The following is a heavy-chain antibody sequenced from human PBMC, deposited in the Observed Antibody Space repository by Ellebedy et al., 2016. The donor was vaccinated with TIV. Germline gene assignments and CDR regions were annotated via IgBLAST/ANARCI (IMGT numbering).Heavy chain of an antibody. J-gene: IGHJ4*02. D-gene: IGHD6-13*01. CDR1: GYTFINFG. CDR2: INTKNANT. V-gene: IGHV1-18*04. Sequence: ASVKVSCKASGYTFINFGVSWVRQAPGRGLEWMGWINTKNANTEYAQNLQGRATMTTDTSTNTVYMELRSLTSDDTAVYYCARGWYEYLYWGQGTLITVSS. CDR3: ARGWYEYLY.